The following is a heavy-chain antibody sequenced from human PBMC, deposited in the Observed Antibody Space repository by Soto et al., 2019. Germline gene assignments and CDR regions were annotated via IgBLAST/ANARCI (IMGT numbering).Heavy chain of an antibody. D-gene: IGHD6-6*01. CDR2: IYPGDSDT. CDR1: GYSFTSYW. J-gene: IGHJ5*02. V-gene: IGHV5-51*01. CDR3: VSLEGIAARPNSSDP. Sequence: LGESLQISCKGSGYSFTSYWIGWVRQMPGKGLEWMGIIYPGDSDTRYSPSFQGQVTISADKFISTAYLQWSSLKASDTAMYYCVSLEGIAARPNSSDPWGQGTLVTVSS.